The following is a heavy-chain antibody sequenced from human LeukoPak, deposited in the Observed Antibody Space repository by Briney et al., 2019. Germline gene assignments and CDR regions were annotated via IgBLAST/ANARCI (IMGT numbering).Heavy chain of an antibody. CDR3: ARDLSVDDSSGYYDDY. CDR1: GYTFTSYY. Sequence: ASVKVSCKASGYTFTSYYMHWVRQAPGQGLEWMGIINPSGGSTSYAQKFQGRVTMTRDKSTSTAYMELSSLRSEDTAVYYCARDLSVDDSSGYYDDYWGQGTLVTVSS. D-gene: IGHD3-22*01. CDR2: INPSGGST. V-gene: IGHV1-46*01. J-gene: IGHJ4*02.